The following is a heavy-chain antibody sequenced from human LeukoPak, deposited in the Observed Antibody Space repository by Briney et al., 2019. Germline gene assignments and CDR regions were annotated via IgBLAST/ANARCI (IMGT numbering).Heavy chain of an antibody. CDR1: GGTFSSYA. D-gene: IGHD3-9*01. J-gene: IGHJ6*02. CDR2: IIPIFGTA. CDR3: ARTPRIPENVLRYFDWLSPIYYYYYGMDV. Sequence: GSSVKVSCKASGGTFSSYAISWVRQAPGQGLEWMGGIIPIFGTANYAQKFQGRVTITADESTSTAYMELSSLRSEDTAVYYCARTPRIPENVLRYFDWLSPIYYYYYGMDVWGQGTTVTVSS. V-gene: IGHV1-69*01.